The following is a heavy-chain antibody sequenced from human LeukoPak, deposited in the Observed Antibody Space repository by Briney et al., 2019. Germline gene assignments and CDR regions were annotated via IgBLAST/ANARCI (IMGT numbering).Heavy chain of an antibody. CDR1: GGSISSYY. CDR2: IYYSGST. D-gene: IGHD3-3*01. Sequence: PSQTLSLTCTVSGGSISSYYWSWIRQPPGKGLEWIGYIYYSGSTNYNPSLKSRVTISVDTSKNQFSLKLSSVTAADTAVYYCARVSEGSGYYDYWGQGTLVTVSS. CDR3: ARVSEGSGYYDY. J-gene: IGHJ4*02. V-gene: IGHV4-59*01.